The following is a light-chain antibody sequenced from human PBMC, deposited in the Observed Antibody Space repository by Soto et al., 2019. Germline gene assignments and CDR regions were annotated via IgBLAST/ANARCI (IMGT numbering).Light chain of an antibody. Sequence: EIVLTQSPAPLSLSPGERATLSCMASQSVSSSYLAWYQQKPGQAPRLVIYGASSRATGIPDRFSGSGSGTDFTLTISRLEPEDFAVFYCQQYGTSEIIFGQGTRLEIK. CDR1: QSVSSSY. V-gene: IGKV3-20*01. J-gene: IGKJ5*01. CDR2: GAS. CDR3: QQYGTSEII.